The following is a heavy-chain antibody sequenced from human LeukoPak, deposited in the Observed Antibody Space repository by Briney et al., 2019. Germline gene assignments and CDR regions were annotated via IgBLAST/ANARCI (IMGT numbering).Heavy chain of an antibody. CDR2: IYTSGST. J-gene: IGHJ4*02. Sequence: ASETLSLTCTVSGGSISSGSYYWSWIRQPARKGLEWIGRIYTSGSTNYNPSLKSRVTISVDTSKNQFSLKLSSVTAADTAVYYCARFGPAAITREYWGQGTLVTVSS. V-gene: IGHV4-61*02. CDR1: GGSISSGSYY. CDR3: ARFGPAAITREY. D-gene: IGHD2-2*01.